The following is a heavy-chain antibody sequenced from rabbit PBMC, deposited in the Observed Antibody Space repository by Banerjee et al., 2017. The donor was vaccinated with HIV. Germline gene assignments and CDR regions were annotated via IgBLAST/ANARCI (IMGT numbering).Heavy chain of an antibody. V-gene: IGHV1S45*01. CDR2: IFACSSGTT. Sequence: EQLVGSGGGLFKPEGSLTLTWTASGFFFSSGYWICWVRQAPGKGLEWIGCIFACSSGTTFYASWANGRFTGSKTSSTTVTLQMTSLTAADTASYFYARGSLNAGDGYSLWGPGTL. D-gene: IGHD8-1*01. CDR3: ARGSLNAGDGYSL. CDR1: GFFFSSGYW. J-gene: IGHJ4*01.